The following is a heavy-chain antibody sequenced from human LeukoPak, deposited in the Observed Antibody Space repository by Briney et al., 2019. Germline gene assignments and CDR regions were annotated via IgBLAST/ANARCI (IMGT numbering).Heavy chain of an antibody. Sequence: SQTLSLTCTVSGGSISSGSYYWGWIRQPAGKGLEWIGRIYTSGSTNYNPSLKSRVTISVDTSKNQFSLKLSSVTAADTAVYYCARFALLVVPAAMNAFDIWGQGTMVTVSS. CDR3: ARFALLVVPAAMNAFDI. D-gene: IGHD2-2*01. CDR1: GGSISSGSYY. J-gene: IGHJ3*02. V-gene: IGHV4-61*02. CDR2: IYTSGST.